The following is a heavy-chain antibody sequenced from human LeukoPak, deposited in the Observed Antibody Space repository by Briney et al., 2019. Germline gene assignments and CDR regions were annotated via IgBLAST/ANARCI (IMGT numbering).Heavy chain of an antibody. CDR1: GGSITNFY. CDR3: ARSPGGGFDI. Sequence: SETLSLTCTVSGGSITNFYGGWIRQSPGKGLELVGYIYYSGTTNYSPSLKSRVSISVDTSKKQFSLKLSSVTAADTAVYYCARSPGGGFDIWGQGTMVTVSS. V-gene: IGHV4-59*01. J-gene: IGHJ3*02. CDR2: IYYSGTT. D-gene: IGHD2-15*01.